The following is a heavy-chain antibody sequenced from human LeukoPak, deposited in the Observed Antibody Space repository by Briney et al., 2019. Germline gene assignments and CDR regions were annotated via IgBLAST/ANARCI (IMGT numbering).Heavy chain of an antibody. J-gene: IGHJ4*02. Sequence: ASVKVSCKASGYTLTDFAMNWVRQAPGQGLEWMGWINTNAGNPTYAQGFTGRFVFSLDTSVSTAYLQISSLKAEDTALYYCARGSGRPDYWGQGTLVTVSS. V-gene: IGHV7-4-1*02. D-gene: IGHD1-26*01. CDR1: GYTLTDFA. CDR2: INTNAGNP. CDR3: ARGSGRPDY.